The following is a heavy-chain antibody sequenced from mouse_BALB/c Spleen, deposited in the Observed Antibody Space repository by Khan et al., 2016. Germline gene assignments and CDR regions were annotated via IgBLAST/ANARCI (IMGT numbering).Heavy chain of an antibody. CDR1: GYTFTIYW. Sequence: VQLQESGAELAKPGASVKMSCKASGYTFTIYWMHWVKQRPGQGLEWIGYINPTTGYTEYNQNFKDKATLTADKSSSTAYMQLSSLTSEDSAVYYCARDLDYWGQGTSVTVSS. CDR3: ARDLDY. CDR2: INPTTGYT. J-gene: IGHJ4*01. V-gene: IGHV1-7*01.